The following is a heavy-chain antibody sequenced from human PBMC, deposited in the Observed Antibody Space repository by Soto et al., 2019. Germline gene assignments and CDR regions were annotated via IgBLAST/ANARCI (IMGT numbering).Heavy chain of an antibody. Sequence: GGSLRLSCAASGFTFSSYGMHWVRQAPGKGLEWVAVIWYDGSNKYYADSVKGRFTISRDNSKNTLYLQMNSLRAEDTAVYYCAREILAGRDYGSGSYAFDIWGQGTMVTVSS. J-gene: IGHJ3*02. CDR3: AREILAGRDYGSGSYAFDI. CDR2: IWYDGSNK. CDR1: GFTFSSYG. V-gene: IGHV3-33*01. D-gene: IGHD3-10*01.